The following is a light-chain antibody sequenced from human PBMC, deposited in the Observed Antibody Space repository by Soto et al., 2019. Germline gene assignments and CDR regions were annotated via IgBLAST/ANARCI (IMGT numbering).Light chain of an antibody. CDR3: QQRSNWPWT. CDR1: QSVSSY. J-gene: IGKJ1*01. V-gene: IGKV3-11*01. CDR2: DAS. Sequence: EIVLTQSPATLSLSPGERATLSCRASQSVSSYLAWYQQKPGQAPRLLIYDASNRATGIPARFSGSGSGTDFTLTISSLEPEDFAVSYCQQRSNWPWTFGQGTKV.